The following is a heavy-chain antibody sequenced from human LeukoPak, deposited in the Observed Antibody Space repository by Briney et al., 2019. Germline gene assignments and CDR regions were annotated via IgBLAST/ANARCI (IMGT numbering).Heavy chain of an antibody. Sequence: PGGSLRLSCAASGFTVSSNYMSWVRQAPGKGLEWISYISFSSRTVYYTDSVKGRFTISRDNAKNSLDLQMNSLRVEDTALYFCARASTTVVTLDSLSIWGQGTMVTVSS. CDR1: GFTVSSNY. CDR2: ISFSSRTV. V-gene: IGHV3-48*01. CDR3: ARASTTVVTLDSLSI. D-gene: IGHD4-23*01. J-gene: IGHJ3*02.